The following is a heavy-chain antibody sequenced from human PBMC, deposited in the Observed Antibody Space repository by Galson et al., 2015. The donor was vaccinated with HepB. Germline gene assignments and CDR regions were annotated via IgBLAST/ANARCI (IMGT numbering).Heavy chain of an antibody. CDR3: ARDDYDDNALMFDY. J-gene: IGHJ4*02. CDR2: IWYDESQK. Sequence: SLRLSCAASGFTFSRYAMHWVRQAPGKGLEWVAVIWYDESQKYFADSVKGRFTISRDNSKNTLSLQMNSLRPEDTAVYYCARDDYDDNALMFDYWGQGIQVTVSS. D-gene: IGHD4-17*01. CDR1: GFTFSRYA. V-gene: IGHV3-33*01.